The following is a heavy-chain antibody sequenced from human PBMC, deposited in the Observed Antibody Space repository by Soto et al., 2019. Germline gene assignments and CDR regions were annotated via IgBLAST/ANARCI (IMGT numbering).Heavy chain of an antibody. Sequence: QLQLQESGPGLVKPSETLSLTCTVSGGSISSSSYYWGWIRQPPGKGLEWIGRIYYSGSTYYNPSLKSRVTISVDTSKNQCSLKLSPVPAADTAVYYCARRQIFGVVIKLGNWSDTWGQGTLVTVSS. V-gene: IGHV4-39*01. D-gene: IGHD3-3*01. CDR3: ARRQIFGVVIKLGNWSDT. CDR2: IYYSGST. CDR1: GGSISSSSYY. J-gene: IGHJ5*02.